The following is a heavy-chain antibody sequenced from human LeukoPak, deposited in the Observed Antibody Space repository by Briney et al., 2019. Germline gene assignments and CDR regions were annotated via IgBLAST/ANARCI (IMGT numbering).Heavy chain of an antibody. D-gene: IGHD5-24*01. CDR1: GYTFTDYH. V-gene: IGHV1-2*02. J-gene: IGHJ4*02. CDR2: INPNTGGT. CDR3: ARRGHGHTQNDY. Sequence: ASVKVSCKASGYTFTDYHIHWVRQAPGQGLEWMGWINPNTGGTNYAQNFQGRVTMTRDTSITTSYMELSSLLSDDTALYYCARRGHGHTQNDYWGQGTLVTVSS.